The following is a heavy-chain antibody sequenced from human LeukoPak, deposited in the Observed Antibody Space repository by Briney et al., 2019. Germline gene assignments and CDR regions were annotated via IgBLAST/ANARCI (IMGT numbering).Heavy chain of an antibody. CDR2: IRYDGSNK. D-gene: IGHD5-24*01. V-gene: IGHV3-30*02. CDR1: GFTFSSYG. J-gene: IGHJ4*02. Sequence: GGSLRLSCAASGFTFSSYGMHWVRQAPGKGLEWAAFIRYDGSNKYYADSVKGRFTISRDNSKNTLYLQMNSLRAEDTAVYYCARVSRRDGYNPRFDYWGQGTLVTVSS. CDR3: ARVSRRDGYNPRFDY.